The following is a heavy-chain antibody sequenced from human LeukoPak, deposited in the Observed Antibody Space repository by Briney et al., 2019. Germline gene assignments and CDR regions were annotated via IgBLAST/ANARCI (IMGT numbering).Heavy chain of an antibody. CDR1: SESSGGDD. CDR3: ARLHTRSTWSGSY. D-gene: IGHD6-13*01. V-gene: IGHV4-34*01. CDR2: VSPGGST. J-gene: IGHJ4*02. Sequence: SETLSLTCAMHSESSGGDDWTWIRQPPGKGLEWIGEVSPGGSTRYNPSLRSRVTISVDTSKNQFSLKLSSVTAADTAVYYCARLHTRSTWSGSYWGQGTLVTVSS.